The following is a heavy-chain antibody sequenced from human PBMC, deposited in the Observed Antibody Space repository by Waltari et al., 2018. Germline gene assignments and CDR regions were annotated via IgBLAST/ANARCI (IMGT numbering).Heavy chain of an antibody. Sequence: QVQLQQRGAGLLKPSETLSLTCAVYGGSFIGYYWSWVRQASGKGMEWIEEINHSGSTNYDPTLKSRVTLSVDTSKTQFSLKLSSVTAAATAVYYCARSPVRGIAARWGQGTLVTVSS. CDR1: GGSFIGYY. CDR3: ARSPVRGIAAR. V-gene: IGHV4-34*01. D-gene: IGHD6-6*01. CDR2: INHSGST. J-gene: IGHJ4*02.